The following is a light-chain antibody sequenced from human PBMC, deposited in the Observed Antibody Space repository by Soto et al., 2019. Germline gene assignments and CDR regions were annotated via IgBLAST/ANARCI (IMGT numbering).Light chain of an antibody. CDR2: GNT. Sequence: QSVLTQPPSVSGAPGQRVTISCTGSTSNIGAGYDVHWYQQLPGIAPKLLIYGNTNRPSGVPDRFSGSKSGTSASLAITGLQTEDEADYYCAAWDDNLNGLVFGGGTQLTVL. J-gene: IGLJ7*01. CDR3: AAWDDNLNGLV. CDR1: TSNIGAGYD. V-gene: IGLV1-40*01.